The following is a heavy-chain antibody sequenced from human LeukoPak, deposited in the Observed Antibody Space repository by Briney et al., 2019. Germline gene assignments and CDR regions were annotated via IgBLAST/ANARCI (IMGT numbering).Heavy chain of an antibody. CDR3: ARHVSSDLRIVVVTSDWYFDR. CDR2: IYYSGIT. V-gene: IGHV4-39*01. Sequence: SGTLSLTCIVSGGSISCSRFYWGWSRQPPGKGLEWIGTIYYSGITYYNPALKCRVTISADTAKNQFSLNLSSVTAADTGVYYCARHVSSDLRIVVVTSDWYFDRWGRGTLVTVSS. CDR1: GGSISCSRFY. J-gene: IGHJ2*01. D-gene: IGHD2-21*02.